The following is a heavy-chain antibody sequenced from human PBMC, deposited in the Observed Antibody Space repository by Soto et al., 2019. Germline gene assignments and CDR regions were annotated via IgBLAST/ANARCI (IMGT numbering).Heavy chain of an antibody. J-gene: IGHJ4*02. D-gene: IGHD6-13*01. CDR3: ARDIEAAGLFFDY. CDR2: INPSGGST. CDR1: GGTFNTYP. Sequence: ASVKVSCKTSGGTFNTYPISWVRQAPGQGLEWMGIINPSGGSTSYAQKFQGRVTMTRDTSTSTVYMELSSLRSEDTAVYYCARDIEAAGLFFDYWGQGPLVTVSS. V-gene: IGHV1-46*02.